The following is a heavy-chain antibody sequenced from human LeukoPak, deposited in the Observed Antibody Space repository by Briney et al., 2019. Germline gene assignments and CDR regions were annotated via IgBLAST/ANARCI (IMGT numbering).Heavy chain of an antibody. Sequence: GGPLRLSCAAAGFTFSSYSMNWVRQAPGKGLEWVSSISNSSSYIYYADSVKGRFTISRDNAKNSLYLQMNSLRAEDTAVYYCARGRGGYYFDYWGQGTLVTVSS. V-gene: IGHV3-21*01. CDR3: ARGRGGYYFDY. J-gene: IGHJ4*02. D-gene: IGHD3-10*01. CDR1: GFTFSSYS. CDR2: ISNSSSYI.